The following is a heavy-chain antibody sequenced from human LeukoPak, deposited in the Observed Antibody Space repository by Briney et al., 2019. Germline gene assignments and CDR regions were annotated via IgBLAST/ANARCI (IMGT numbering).Heavy chain of an antibody. J-gene: IGHJ4*02. D-gene: IGHD2-21*01. CDR2: ISSSGSTI. CDR3: ARFPSIDYFDY. V-gene: IGHV3-48*03. Sequence: QPGGSLRLSCAASGFTFSSYEMNWVRQAPGKGREWVSYISSSGSTIYYANSGKGRFTISRDNAKNSLYLQMNSLRADDTAVYYCARFPSIDYFDYWGQGTLVTVSS. CDR1: GFTFSSYE.